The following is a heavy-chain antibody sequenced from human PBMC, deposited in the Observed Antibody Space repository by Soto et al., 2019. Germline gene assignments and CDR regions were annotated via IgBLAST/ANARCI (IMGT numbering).Heavy chain of an antibody. CDR2: IRSSDNTR. Sequence: GGSLRLSCAASGFRFSDYYMSWIRQAPGKGLEWVSYIRSSDNTRYYADSVKGRFTISRDNAKNSLYLQMNSLRAEDTAVYYCAKVKDIVVVSASIVGHGYFDYWGQGILVTVSS. D-gene: IGHD2-2*02. J-gene: IGHJ4*02. CDR1: GFRFSDYY. CDR3: AKVKDIVVVSASIVGHGYFDY. V-gene: IGHV3-11*01.